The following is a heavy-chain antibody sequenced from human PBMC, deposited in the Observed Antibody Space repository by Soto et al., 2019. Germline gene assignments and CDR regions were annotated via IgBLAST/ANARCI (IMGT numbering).Heavy chain of an antibody. J-gene: IGHJ6*02. Sequence: SETLSLTCTVSGGSISSGVYYWSWIRHHPGTGLEWIGYIYYIGSTYYNPSLKSRVTISVDTSKNQFSLKLSSVTAADTAVYYCARTIAAAGTYCYYGMDVWGPGTTVTVSS. V-gene: IGHV4-31*03. CDR3: ARTIAAAGTYCYYGMDV. CDR2: IYYIGST. D-gene: IGHD6-13*01. CDR1: GGSISSGVYY.